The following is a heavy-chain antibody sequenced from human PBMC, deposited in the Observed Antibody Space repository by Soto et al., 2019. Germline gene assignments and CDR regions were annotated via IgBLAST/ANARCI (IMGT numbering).Heavy chain of an antibody. V-gene: IGHV1-69*13. J-gene: IGHJ4*02. CDR1: GGTFSSYA. CDR2: IIPIFGTA. Sequence: SVKVSCKASGGTFSSYAISWMRQAPGQGLEWMGGIIPIFGTANYAQKFQGRVTITADESTSTAYMELSSLRSEDTAVYYCARAPFGAVAMFDYWGQGTLVTVSS. D-gene: IGHD6-19*01. CDR3: ARAPFGAVAMFDY.